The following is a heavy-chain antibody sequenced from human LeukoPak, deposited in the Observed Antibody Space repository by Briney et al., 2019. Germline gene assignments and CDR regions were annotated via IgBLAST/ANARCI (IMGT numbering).Heavy chain of an antibody. CDR3: VREGEGPLSKDFDY. CDR1: GFTFTDHY. Sequence: ASVKVSCKSSGFTFTDHYIHWVRQGPGQGLEWTGYIGPHSTFTSSPQEFQGRVTMTRDASMSTAYMELTRLTSDDTAVYYCVREGEGPLSKDFDYWGQGTLVTVSS. V-gene: IGHV1-2*02. CDR2: IGPHSTFT. D-gene: IGHD2/OR15-2a*01. J-gene: IGHJ4*02.